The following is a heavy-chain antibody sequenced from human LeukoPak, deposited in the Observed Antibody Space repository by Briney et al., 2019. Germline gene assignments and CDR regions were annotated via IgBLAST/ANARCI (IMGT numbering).Heavy chain of an antibody. CDR1: GGSFSGYY. J-gene: IGHJ4*02. V-gene: IGHV4-34*01. D-gene: IGHD3-3*01. Sequence: SETLSLTCAVYGGSFSGYYWSWIRQPPGKGLEWIGSIYHSGSTYYNPSLKSRVTISVDTSKNQFSLKLSSVTAADTAVYYCARTTIFVIGGWGQGTLVTVSS. CDR2: IYHSGST. CDR3: ARTTIFVIGG.